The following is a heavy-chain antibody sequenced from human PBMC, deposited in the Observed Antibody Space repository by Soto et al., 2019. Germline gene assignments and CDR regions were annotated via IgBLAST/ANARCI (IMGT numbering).Heavy chain of an antibody. J-gene: IGHJ4*02. D-gene: IGHD2-15*01. CDR3: ERVYAGSSHDY. CDR1: GGSINDFY. CDR2: IYYTGST. Sequence: SETLSLTCSVSGGSINDFYWSWIRQPPGKGLEWIGYIYYTGSTKYNPSLKSRVTISIDTSKNQFSLNVTSITAADTGLYYCERVYAGSSHDYWGEGAMVPV. V-gene: IGHV4-59*13.